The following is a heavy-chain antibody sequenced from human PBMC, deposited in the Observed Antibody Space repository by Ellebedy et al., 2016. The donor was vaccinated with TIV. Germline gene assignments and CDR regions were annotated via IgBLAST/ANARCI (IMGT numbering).Heavy chain of an antibody. D-gene: IGHD1-20*01. CDR1: GFTVSSNY. Sequence: GESLKISCAASGFTVSSNYMSWVRQAPGKGLEWVSVIYSGGSTYYADSVTGRFTISRDNSKNTLYLQMNSLRAEDTAVYYCARDSSLTYGCFDPWGQGTLVTVSS. CDR2: IYSGGST. V-gene: IGHV3-53*01. CDR3: ARDSSLTYGCFDP. J-gene: IGHJ5*02.